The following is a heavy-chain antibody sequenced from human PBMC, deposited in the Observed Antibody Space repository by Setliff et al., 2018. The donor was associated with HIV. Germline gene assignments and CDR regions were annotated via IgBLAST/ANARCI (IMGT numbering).Heavy chain of an antibody. CDR3: ARYSSDHDAFDI. J-gene: IGHJ3*02. Sequence: SETLSLTGLVSGDSIRITNYYWGGVRQSPRKGLEWFGSVFYSGTTYYNPSLLSRLTISVDTSKNQFPLKLYSVSAADTALYYSARYSSDHDAFDIWGQGTMVTVSS. CDR2: VFYSGTT. D-gene: IGHD6-19*01. V-gene: IGHV4-39*01. CDR1: GDSIRITNYY.